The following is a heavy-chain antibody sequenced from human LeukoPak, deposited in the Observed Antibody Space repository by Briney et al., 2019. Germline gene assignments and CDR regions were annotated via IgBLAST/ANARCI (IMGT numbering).Heavy chain of an antibody. J-gene: IGHJ4*02. CDR1: GYTFTSYA. Sequence: ASVKVSCKASGYTFTSYAMHWVRQAPGQRLECMGWINTGNGNTKYSQKFQGRVTITRDTSASTAYMDLSSLRSEDTAVYYCARNTETAIPLPYFFDYWGQGTLVTVSS. CDR2: INTGNGNT. V-gene: IGHV1-3*04. D-gene: IGHD2-21*02. CDR3: ARNTETAIPLPYFFDY.